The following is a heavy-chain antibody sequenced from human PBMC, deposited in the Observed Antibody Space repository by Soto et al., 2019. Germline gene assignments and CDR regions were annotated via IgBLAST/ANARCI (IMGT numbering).Heavy chain of an antibody. J-gene: IGHJ4*01. CDR1: GSPISSYY. V-gene: IGHV4-59*08. CDR2: VYYTGTT. D-gene: IGHD3-22*01. CDR3: ARLGDYYQTFDY. Sequence: SETLSLTCSVSGSPISSYYWSWFRQPPGQGLEWLGYVYYTGTTTYNPSLKSRLTISLDASKTQFSLKLGSVTAADTAVYYCARLGDYYQTFDYWGQGALVTVSS.